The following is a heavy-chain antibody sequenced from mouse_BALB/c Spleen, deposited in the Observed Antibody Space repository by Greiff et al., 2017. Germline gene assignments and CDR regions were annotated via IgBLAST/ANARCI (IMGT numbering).Heavy chain of an antibody. Sequence: VQLKQSGPELVKPGASVKIPCKASGYTFTDYNMDWVKQSHGKSLEWIGDINPNNGGTIYNQKFKGKATLTVDKSSSTASMELRSLTSEDTAVYYCAIGYGYVGYFDVWGAGTTVTVSS. D-gene: IGHD1-2*01. CDR2: INPNNGGT. CDR3: AIGYGYVGYFDV. J-gene: IGHJ1*01. V-gene: IGHV1-18*01. CDR1: GYTFTDYN.